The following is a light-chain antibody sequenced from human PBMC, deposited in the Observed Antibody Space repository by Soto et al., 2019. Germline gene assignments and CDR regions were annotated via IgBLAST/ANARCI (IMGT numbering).Light chain of an antibody. Sequence: QSALTQPRSVSGSPGQSVTISCTGTSSDVGGYNYVSWYQEQPGKAPKLMIYDVSKRPSGVPDRFSGSKSGNTASLTISGLQAEDEADYYCCSYARSYSYDFATGTKVTV. J-gene: IGLJ1*01. CDR3: CSYARSYSYD. CDR2: DVS. V-gene: IGLV2-11*01. CDR1: SSDVGGYNY.